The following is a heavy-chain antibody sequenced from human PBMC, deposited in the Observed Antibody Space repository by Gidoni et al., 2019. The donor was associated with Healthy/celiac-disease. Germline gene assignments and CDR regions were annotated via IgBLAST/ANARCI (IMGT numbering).Heavy chain of an antibody. J-gene: IGHJ3*02. Sequence: QVQLVQSGAEVKKPGSSVKVSCKASGGTFSSYAISWVRQAPGQGLEWMGGIIPIFGTANYAQKFQGRVTITADKSTSTAYMELSSLRSEDTAVYYCARGGVGSSGYYFLVVYAFDIWGQGTMVTVSS. D-gene: IGHD3-22*01. CDR2: IIPIFGTA. V-gene: IGHV1-69*06. CDR3: ARGGVGSSGYYFLVVYAFDI. CDR1: GGTFSSYA.